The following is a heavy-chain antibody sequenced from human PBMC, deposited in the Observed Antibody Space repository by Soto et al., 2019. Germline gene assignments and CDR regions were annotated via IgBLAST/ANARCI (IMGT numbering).Heavy chain of an antibody. CDR2: IYSGGST. Sequence: EVQLVESGGGLVQPGGSLRLSCAASGFTVSSNYMSWVRQAPGKGLEWVSVIYSGGSTYYADSVKGRFTISRDNSKNTLYLQMNSLRAEDTAVYYCASDSSGWYYYYGMDVWGQGTTVTVSS. J-gene: IGHJ6*02. CDR3: ASDSSGWYYYYGMDV. CDR1: GFTVSSNY. V-gene: IGHV3-66*01. D-gene: IGHD6-19*01.